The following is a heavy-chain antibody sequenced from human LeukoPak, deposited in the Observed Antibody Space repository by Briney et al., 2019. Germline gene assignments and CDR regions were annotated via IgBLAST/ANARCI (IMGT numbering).Heavy chain of an antibody. Sequence: PSGTLSLTCAVSGGSISSSNWWSWVRQPPGKGLEWIGEIYHSGSTNYNPSLKSRVTISVDKSKNQFSLKLSSVTAADTAVYYCARSVVVSYYYDSSGYSDYWGQGTLVTVSS. CDR3: ARSVVVSYYYDSSGYSDY. CDR2: IYHSGST. D-gene: IGHD3-22*01. V-gene: IGHV4-4*02. CDR1: GGSISSSNW. J-gene: IGHJ4*02.